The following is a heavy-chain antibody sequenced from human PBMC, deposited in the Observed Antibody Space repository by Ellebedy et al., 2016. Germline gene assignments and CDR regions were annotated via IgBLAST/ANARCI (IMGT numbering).Heavy chain of an antibody. J-gene: IGHJ4*02. V-gene: IGHV6-1*01. Sequence: SQTLSLTCAISGDSVSMKIGGWNWIRQSPSRGLEWLGRTYYNSNWLNDYGTSVKGRITVNPDTSKNQFYLQLNSVTPEDTGVYYCVTGWLRSGFDSWGQGTQVTISS. D-gene: IGHD5-12*01. CDR3: VTGWLRSGFDS. CDR1: GDSVSMKIGG. CDR2: TYYNSNWLN.